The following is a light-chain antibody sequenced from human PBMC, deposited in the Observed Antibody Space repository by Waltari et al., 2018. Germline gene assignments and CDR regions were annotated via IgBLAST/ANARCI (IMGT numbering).Light chain of an antibody. CDR2: GAS. Sequence: ETVMTQSPATLSVSPGERATLPCRASQSVSSNLAWYQQKPGQAPRLLIYGASTRATGIPARFSGSGSGTEFTLTISSLQSEDFAVYYCQQYNNWPPVTFGGGTKVEIK. CDR3: QQYNNWPPVT. V-gene: IGKV3-15*01. CDR1: QSVSSN. J-gene: IGKJ4*01.